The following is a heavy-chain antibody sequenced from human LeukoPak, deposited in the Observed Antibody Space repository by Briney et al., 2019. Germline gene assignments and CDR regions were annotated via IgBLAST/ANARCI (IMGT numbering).Heavy chain of an antibody. V-gene: IGHV3-48*01. CDR3: ASSLDYDFWSGYQEVHYFDY. Sequence: GGSLRLSCAASGFTFSSYSMNWVRQAPGKGLEWVSYISSSSSTIYYADSVKGRFTISRGNAKNSLYLQMNSLRAEDTAVYYCASSLDYDFWSGYQEVHYFDYWGQGTLVTVSS. CDR1: GFTFSSYS. J-gene: IGHJ4*02. CDR2: ISSSSSTI. D-gene: IGHD3-3*01.